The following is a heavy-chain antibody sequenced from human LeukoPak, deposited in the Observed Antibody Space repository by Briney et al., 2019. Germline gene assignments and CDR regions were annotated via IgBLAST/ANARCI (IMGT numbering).Heavy chain of an antibody. D-gene: IGHD3-22*01. J-gene: IGHJ5*02. V-gene: IGHV1-2*02. CDR2: INPNSGGT. CDR1: GYTFTGYY. Sequence: GASVKVSCKASGYTFTGYYMHWVRQAPGQGLEWMGWINPNSGGTNYAQKFQGRVTMTRDTSISTAYMELSRLRSDDTAVYYCARGRYYDSSGYFNNWFDPWGQGTLVTVSS. CDR3: ARGRYYDSSGYFNNWFDP.